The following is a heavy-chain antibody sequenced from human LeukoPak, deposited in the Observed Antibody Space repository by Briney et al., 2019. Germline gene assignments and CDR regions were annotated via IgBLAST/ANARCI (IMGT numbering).Heavy chain of an antibody. Sequence: GGSLRLSCAASGFTFSNAWMSWVRQAPGKGLEWVGRIKSKTDGETTDYAAPVKGRFTISRDDSKNTLYLQMNSLKTEDTAVYYCTTTLKRWYYDFWSGYYNFDYWGQGTLVTVSS. V-gene: IGHV3-15*01. CDR2: IKSKTDGETT. D-gene: IGHD3-3*01. J-gene: IGHJ4*02. CDR1: GFTFSNAW. CDR3: TTTLKRWYYDFWSGYYNFDY.